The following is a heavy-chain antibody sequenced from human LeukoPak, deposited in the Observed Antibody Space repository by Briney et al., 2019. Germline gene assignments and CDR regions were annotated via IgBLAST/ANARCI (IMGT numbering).Heavy chain of an antibody. CDR2: IDTSGSTT. J-gene: IGHJ4*02. CDR3: ARDVPELDY. Sequence: PGGSLRLSCAASGFSFSSYEWNWVRQAPGKGLEWISYIDTSGSTTFYADSVKGRFTISRDNAKNSLYLQMNSLRAEDTAVYYCARDVPELDYWGQGTLVTVSP. CDR1: GFSFSSYE. V-gene: IGHV3-48*03. D-gene: IGHD3-10*01.